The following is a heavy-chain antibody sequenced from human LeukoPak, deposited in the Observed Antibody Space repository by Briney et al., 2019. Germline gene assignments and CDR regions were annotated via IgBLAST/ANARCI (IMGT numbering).Heavy chain of an antibody. CDR2: ISYDGSNK. V-gene: IGHV3-30*18. D-gene: IGHD3-16*01. CDR1: GFTFSDYY. CDR3: AKEYDYVWGSPVDY. J-gene: IGHJ4*02. Sequence: PGGSLRLSCAASGFTFSDYYMSWIRQAPGKGLEWVAVISYDGSNKYYADSVKGRFTISRDNSKNTLYLQMNSLRAEDTAVYYCAKEYDYVWGSPVDYWGQGTLVTVSS.